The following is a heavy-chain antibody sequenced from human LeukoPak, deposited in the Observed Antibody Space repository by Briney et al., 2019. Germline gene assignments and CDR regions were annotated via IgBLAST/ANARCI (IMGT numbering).Heavy chain of an antibody. J-gene: IGHJ3*02. CDR1: GYTFTDYY. CDR3: ARGIEGPGFVRGEDAFDI. CDR2: MNPKTGGT. Sequence: ASVKVSCKASGYTFTDYYLHWVRQAPGQGFEWMGWMNPKTGGTHDPLKFQGRVTMTRDTSITTAYLELSRLRSDDTAVYFCARGIEGPGFVRGEDAFDIWGQGTVVTVSS. V-gene: IGHV1-2*02. D-gene: IGHD3-16*01.